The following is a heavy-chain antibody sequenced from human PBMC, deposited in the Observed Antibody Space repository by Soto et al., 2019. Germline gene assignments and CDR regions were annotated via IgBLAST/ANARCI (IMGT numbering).Heavy chain of an antibody. D-gene: IGHD3-16*01. J-gene: IGHJ3*02. CDR1: GGNFNTYP. CDR2: IIPIFGTP. Sequence: QVQLEQSGAEVKSPGSSVKVSCKTSGGNFNTYPISWVRQAPGHRLEWMGKIIPIFGTPDYAQKFQGRVTINADEATTPVYMELRRLKSDDSAVYYCARDSRLWGSTGWKRENLFDIWGQGTMVTVSS. V-gene: IGHV1-69*18. CDR3: ARDSRLWGSTGWKRENLFDI.